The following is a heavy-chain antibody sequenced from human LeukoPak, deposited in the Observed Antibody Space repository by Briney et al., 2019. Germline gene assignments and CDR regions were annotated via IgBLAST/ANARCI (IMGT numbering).Heavy chain of an antibody. V-gene: IGHV4-30-4*01. D-gene: IGHD1-1*01. CDR2: IYYSGST. CDR3: ARGQHGRDALS. CDR1: GGSISSGDYY. Sequence: SETLSLTCTVSGGSISSGDYYWSWIRQPPGKGLEWIGYIYYSGSTYYNPSLKSRVTISVDTSKNQFSLKLSSVTAADTAVYYCARGQHGRDALSWGQGTLVTVSS. J-gene: IGHJ4*02.